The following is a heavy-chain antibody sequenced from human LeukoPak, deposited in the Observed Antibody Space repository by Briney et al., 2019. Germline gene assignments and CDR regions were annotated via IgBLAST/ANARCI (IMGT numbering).Heavy chain of an antibody. CDR1: GFTFSNVW. CDR2: IKIKTDGETT. Sequence: GGSLRLSCAASGFTFSNVWMTWVRQAPGKGLEWVGRIKIKTDGETTDYAAPVKGRFTISRDDSKNKMYLQMNSLKTEDTAVYYCTTAALMVTFGGVIVIPWGQGTLVTVSS. J-gene: IGHJ5*02. V-gene: IGHV3-15*01. CDR3: TTAALMVTFGGVIVIP. D-gene: IGHD3-16*02.